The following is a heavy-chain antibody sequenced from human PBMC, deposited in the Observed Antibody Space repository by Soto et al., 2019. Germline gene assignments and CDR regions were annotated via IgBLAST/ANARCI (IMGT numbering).Heavy chain of an antibody. V-gene: IGHV3-23*01. D-gene: IGHD3-3*01. CDR2: ISGSGGST. J-gene: IGHJ6*02. CDR1: GFTFSSYA. CDR3: AKGVFYYDFWSGYYDYYYYGMDV. Sequence: GGSLRLSCAASGFTFSSYAMSWVRQAPGKGLEWVSAISGSGGSTYYADSVKGRFTISRENSKNTLYLQMNSLRAEDTSVYYCAKGVFYYDFWSGYYDYYYYGMDVWGQGTTVTVSS.